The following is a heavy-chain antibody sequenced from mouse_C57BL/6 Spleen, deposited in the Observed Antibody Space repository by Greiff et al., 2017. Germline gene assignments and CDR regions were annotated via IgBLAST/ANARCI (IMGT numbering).Heavy chain of an antibody. CDR3: ARRLYYGSSNWYFDV. D-gene: IGHD1-1*01. V-gene: IGHV5-6*01. J-gene: IGHJ1*03. Sequence: EVQRVESGGDLVKPGGSLKLSCAASGFTFSSYGMSWVRQTPDKRLEWVATISSGGSYTYYPDSVKGRFTISSDNAKNTLYLQMSSLKSEDTAMYYCARRLYYGSSNWYFDVWGTGTTVTVSS. CDR1: GFTFSSYG. CDR2: ISSGGSYT.